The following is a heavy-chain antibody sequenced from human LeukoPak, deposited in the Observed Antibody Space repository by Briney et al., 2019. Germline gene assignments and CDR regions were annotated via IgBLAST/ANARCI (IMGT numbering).Heavy chain of an antibody. Sequence: SVKVSCKASGGTFSSYAISWVRQAPGQGLEWMGGIIPIFGTANYAQKFQGRVTITADESTSTAYMELSSLRSEDTAVYYCARAAPPFRFLEWFHLRLVSYYGMDVWGQGTTVTVSS. CDR3: ARAAPPFRFLEWFHLRLVSYYGMDV. V-gene: IGHV1-69*13. CDR1: GGTFSSYA. J-gene: IGHJ6*02. CDR2: IIPIFGTA. D-gene: IGHD3-3*01.